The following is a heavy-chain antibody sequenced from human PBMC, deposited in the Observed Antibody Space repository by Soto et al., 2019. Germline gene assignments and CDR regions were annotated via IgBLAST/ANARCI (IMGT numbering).Heavy chain of an antibody. CDR3: ARAAPSIAPRSRFDY. D-gene: IGHD6-6*01. CDR2: IYYSGST. CDR1: GGSISSGGYY. V-gene: IGHV4-31*03. J-gene: IGHJ4*02. Sequence: PSETLSLTCTVSGGSISSGGYYWTWIRQHPGKGLEWIGYIYYSGSTYYNPSLKSRVTISVDTSKNQFSLNLSSVTAADTAVYYCARAAPSIAPRSRFDYWGQGTLVTVSS.